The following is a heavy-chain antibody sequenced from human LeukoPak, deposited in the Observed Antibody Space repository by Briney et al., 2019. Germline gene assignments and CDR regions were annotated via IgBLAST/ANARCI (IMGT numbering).Heavy chain of an antibody. Sequence: GGSLRLSCAASGFSFSDYAMIWVRQAPGKGLERVSAVSGGGGSRFYADSVKGRFTISRDNSKNTQFLQMTSLRADDTAVYYCARSGCYPGGYYYYMDVWGKGTTVTVSS. CDR1: GFSFSDYA. J-gene: IGHJ6*03. CDR2: VSGGGGSR. CDR3: ARSGCYPGGYYYYMDV. V-gene: IGHV3-23*01. D-gene: IGHD1-26*01.